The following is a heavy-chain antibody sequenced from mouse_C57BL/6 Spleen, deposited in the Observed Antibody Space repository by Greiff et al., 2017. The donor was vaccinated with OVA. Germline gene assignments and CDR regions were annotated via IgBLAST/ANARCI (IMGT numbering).Heavy chain of an antibody. CDR2: IDPANGNT. Sequence: EVQLQQSVAELVRPGASVKLSCTASGFNIKNTYIHWVKQRPEQGLEWIGRIDPANGNTKYAPKFQGKATITADTSSNTAYLQLSSLTSEDTAIYYCARRSNYGYFDVWGTGTTVTVSS. J-gene: IGHJ1*03. D-gene: IGHD2-5*01. V-gene: IGHV14-3*01. CDR1: GFNIKNTY. CDR3: ARRSNYGYFDV.